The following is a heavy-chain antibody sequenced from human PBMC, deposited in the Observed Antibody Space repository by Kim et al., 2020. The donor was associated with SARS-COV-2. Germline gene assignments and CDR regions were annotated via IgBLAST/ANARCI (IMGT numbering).Heavy chain of an antibody. Sequence: SETLSLTCTVSGGSISSYYWSWIRQPPGKGLEWIGYIYYSGSTNYNPSLKSRVTISVDTSKNQFSLKLSSVTAADTAVYYCARTRSGYSGYDPTIARLYFDLWGRGTLVTVSS. J-gene: IGHJ2*01. CDR2: IYYSGST. V-gene: IGHV4-59*13. D-gene: IGHD5-12*01. CDR3: ARTRSGYSGYDPTIARLYFDL. CDR1: GGSISSYY.